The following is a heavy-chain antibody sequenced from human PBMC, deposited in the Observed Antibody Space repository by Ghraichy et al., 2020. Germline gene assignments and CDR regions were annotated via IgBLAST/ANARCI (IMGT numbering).Heavy chain of an antibody. D-gene: IGHD3-16*01. Sequence: SQTLSLTCAISGDSVSSNSAAWNWIRQSPSRGLEWLGRTYYRSNWYNDYAVSVKSRITINPDTSKNQFSLQLNSVTPDDTAVYYCARGPGPLINDAFDIWGPGTIVTVSS. CDR1: GDSVSSNSAA. CDR3: ARGPGPLINDAFDI. CDR2: TYYRSNWYN. J-gene: IGHJ3*02. V-gene: IGHV6-1*01.